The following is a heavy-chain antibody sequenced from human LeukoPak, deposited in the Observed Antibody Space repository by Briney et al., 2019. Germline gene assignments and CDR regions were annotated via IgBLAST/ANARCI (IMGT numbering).Heavy chain of an antibody. Sequence: SETLSLTCAVYGGSFSGYYWSWIRQPPGKGLEWIGEINHSGSTNYNPSLKSRVTISVDTSKNQFSLKLSSVTAADTAVYYCARRSYNSPFRYWGQGTLVTVSS. CDR3: ARRSYNSPFRY. J-gene: IGHJ4*02. V-gene: IGHV4-34*01. D-gene: IGHD5-24*01. CDR1: GGSFSGYY. CDR2: INHSGST.